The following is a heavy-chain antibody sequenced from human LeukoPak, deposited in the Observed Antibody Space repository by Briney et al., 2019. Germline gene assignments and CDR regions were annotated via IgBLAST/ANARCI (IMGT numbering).Heavy chain of an antibody. CDR2: ISRDGNST. D-gene: IGHD3-22*01. J-gene: IGHJ4*02. CDR1: GFTFDDYA. CDR3: ATNFGAYYYDTSGYYDF. V-gene: IGHV3-43*02. Sequence: GGSLRLSCAASGFTFDDYAMHWVRQPPGKGLEWASLISRDGNSTYYAGSVKGRFTISRDNSKNSLYLQMNSLRTEDTAFYYCATNFGAYYYDTSGYYDFWGQGTLVTVSS.